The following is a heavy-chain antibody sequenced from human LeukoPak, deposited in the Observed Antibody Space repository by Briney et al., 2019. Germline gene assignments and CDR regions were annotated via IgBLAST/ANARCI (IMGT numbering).Heavy chain of an antibody. CDR3: ARRSYYDFWSGYFNDHDNRNDNWFDP. Sequence: SVKVSCKASGGTFSSYAISWVRQAPGQGLEWMGGIIPIFGTANYAPKFQGRVTITADESTSTAYMELSSLRSEDTAVYYCARRSYYDFWSGYFNDHDNRNDNWFDPWGQGTLVTVSS. J-gene: IGHJ5*02. CDR2: IIPIFGTA. CDR1: GGTFSSYA. V-gene: IGHV1-69*13. D-gene: IGHD3-3*01.